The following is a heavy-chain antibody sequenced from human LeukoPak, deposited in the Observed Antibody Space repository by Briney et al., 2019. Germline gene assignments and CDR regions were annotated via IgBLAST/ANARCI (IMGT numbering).Heavy chain of an antibody. J-gene: IGHJ4*02. D-gene: IGHD3-10*01. CDR2: IRFDGSYR. CDR3: ARAKPKNMVRGLIMRRESRYYFDY. CDR1: GFTFSSYG. Sequence: GGSLRLSCAPSGFTFSSYGMHWVRQAPVKGLEWVAFIRFDGSYRYYADSVKGRFTISRDNSKSTLYIQMNSLRAEDTAVYYCARAKPKNMVRGLIMRRESRYYFDYWGQGTLVTVSS. V-gene: IGHV3-30*02.